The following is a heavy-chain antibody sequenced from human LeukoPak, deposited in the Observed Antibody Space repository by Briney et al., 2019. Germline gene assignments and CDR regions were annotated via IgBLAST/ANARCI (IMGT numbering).Heavy chain of an antibody. CDR3: ARVYYFASSGYYFPPDY. Sequence: ASVKVSCKASGYTFTGYYMHWVRQAPGQGLEWMGWINPNSGGTNYAQKFQGRVTMTRDTSISTAYMELSSLRSEDTAMYYCARVYYFASSGYYFPPDYWGQGTLVTVSS. D-gene: IGHD3-22*01. J-gene: IGHJ4*02. CDR2: INPNSGGT. V-gene: IGHV1-2*02. CDR1: GYTFTGYY.